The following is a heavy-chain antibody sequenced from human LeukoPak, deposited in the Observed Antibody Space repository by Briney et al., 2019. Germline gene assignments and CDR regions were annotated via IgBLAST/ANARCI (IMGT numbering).Heavy chain of an antibody. D-gene: IGHD1-1*01. CDR1: GTSINTYS. V-gene: IGHV4-59*08. CDR3: ARLWERRRAFDI. Sequence: SETLSLTCTVSGTSINTYSWSWVRQTPGKGLEWIGYVYASGDYNSGINTYNPPLKSRVTISVDTSKNQFSLKLSSVTAADTAVYYCARLWERRRAFDIWGQGTMVTVSS. J-gene: IGHJ3*02. CDR2: VYASGDYNSGIN.